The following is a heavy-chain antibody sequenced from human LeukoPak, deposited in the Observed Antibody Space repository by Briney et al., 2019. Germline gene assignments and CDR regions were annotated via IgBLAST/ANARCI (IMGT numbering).Heavy chain of an antibody. V-gene: IGHV3-66*01. J-gene: IGHJ4*02. CDR1: GFTVSSNY. D-gene: IGHD3-10*01. CDR2: IYSGGST. Sequence: GGSLRLSCAASGFTVSSNYMSWVRQAPGKGLEWVSVIYSGGSTYYADSVKGRFTISRDNSKNTLYLQMNSLRAEDTAVYYCARDHYYGSGSSDYWGQGTLVTVPS. CDR3: ARDHYYGSGSSDY.